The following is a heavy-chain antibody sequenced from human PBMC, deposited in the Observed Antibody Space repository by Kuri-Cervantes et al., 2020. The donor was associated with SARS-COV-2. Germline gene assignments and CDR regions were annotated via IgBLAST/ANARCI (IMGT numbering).Heavy chain of an antibody. J-gene: IGHJ4*02. CDR3: AHSAGWTTQT. D-gene: IGHD1-1*01. CDR1: GGSVSSGTKF. CDR2: IYWNDDK. V-gene: IGHV2-5*08. Sequence: QTLSLTCAVSGGSVSSGTKFWSWIRQPPGKALEWLALIYWNDDKRYSPSLKSRLTITKDTSKNQVVLTMTNMDPVDTATYYCAHSAGWTTQTWGQGTLVTVSS.